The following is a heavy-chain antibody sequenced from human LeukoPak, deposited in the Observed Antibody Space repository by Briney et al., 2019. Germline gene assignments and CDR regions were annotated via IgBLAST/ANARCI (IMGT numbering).Heavy chain of an antibody. D-gene: IGHD3-10*01. CDR3: GRDTLVRGVADY. J-gene: IGHJ4*02. V-gene: IGHV4-59*01. CDR2: IYNSGST. CDR1: GGSISSYY. Sequence: ETLSLTCTVSGGSISSYYWSWFRQPPGKGLEWIGYIYNSGSTIYNPSLKSRVTISMDTSKNQFSLYLSSVTAADTAVYYCGRDTLVRGVADYWGQGTLVTVSS.